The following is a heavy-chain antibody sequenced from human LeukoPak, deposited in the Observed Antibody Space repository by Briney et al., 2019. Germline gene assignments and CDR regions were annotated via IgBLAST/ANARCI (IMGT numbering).Heavy chain of an antibody. CDR1: GYTFTRFY. CDR3: ARALAAAAGRRAAMMGD. CDR2: INPSGGSG. V-gene: IGHV1-46*01. D-gene: IGHD6-13*01. Sequence: ASVKVSCKASGYTFTRFYIHWVRQAPGQGLEWMGIINPSGGSGNNAQKFQGRVTMTRDMSTCTVYMELSSLRSEDTAVYYCARALAAAAGRRAAMMGDWGQGTLVTVSS. J-gene: IGHJ4*02.